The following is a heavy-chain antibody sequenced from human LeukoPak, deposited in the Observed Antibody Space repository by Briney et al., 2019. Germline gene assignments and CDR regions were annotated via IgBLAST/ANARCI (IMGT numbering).Heavy chain of an antibody. Sequence: PSETLSLTCTVSGGSISSSSYYWGWIRQPPGKGLEWIGSIYYSGSTYYNPSLKSRVTISVDTSKNQFSLKLSSVTAADTAVYYCARHNYYDHPWGQGTLVTVSS. J-gene: IGHJ5*02. D-gene: IGHD3-22*01. CDR2: IYYSGST. CDR3: ARHNYYDHP. CDR1: GGSISSSSYY. V-gene: IGHV4-39*01.